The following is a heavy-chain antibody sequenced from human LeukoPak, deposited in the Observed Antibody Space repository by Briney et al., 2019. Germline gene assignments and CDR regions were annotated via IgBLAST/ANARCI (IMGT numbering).Heavy chain of an antibody. J-gene: IGHJ4*02. Sequence: GESLKISSKASGYNFPKSWIGWVRQMPGKGLEWMAIIYPDDSRIKYSPSFQGQVTISADRSINTAYLQWSSLRASDTAMYYCARPDYFAAHDWGQGTLVTVSS. D-gene: IGHD2/OR15-2a*01. CDR2: IYPDDSRI. CDR3: ARPDYFAAHD. V-gene: IGHV5-51*01. CDR1: GYNFPKSW.